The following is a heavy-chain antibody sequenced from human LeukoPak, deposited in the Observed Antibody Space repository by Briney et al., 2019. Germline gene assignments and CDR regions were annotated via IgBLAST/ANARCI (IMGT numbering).Heavy chain of an antibody. CDR3: TTDRGYSGYHVSYYYGMDV. CDR1: GFTFSNAW. D-gene: IGHD5-12*01. J-gene: IGHJ6*02. Sequence: GGSLSLSCAASGFTFSNAWMSWVRQAPGKGLEWVGRIKSKTEGGTTDNAAPVKGRFTISRDDSKNTVHLQMNSLKTEDTAVYYCTTDRGYSGYHVSYYYGMDVWGQGTTVTVSS. V-gene: IGHV3-15*01. CDR2: IKSKTEGGTT.